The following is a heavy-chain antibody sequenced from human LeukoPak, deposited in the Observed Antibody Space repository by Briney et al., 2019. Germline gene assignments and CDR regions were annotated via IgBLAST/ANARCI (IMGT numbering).Heavy chain of an antibody. CDR3: ARDWVRGVMRYYYYGMDV. CDR2: ISSSSTI. Sequence: GGSLRLSCAASGFTFSSYSMNWVRQAPGKGLEWVSYISSSSTIYYADSVKGRFTISRDNAKNSLYLQMNSLRAEDTAVYYCARDWVRGVMRYYYYGMDVWGQGTTVTVSS. D-gene: IGHD3-10*01. J-gene: IGHJ6*02. CDR1: GFTFSSYS. V-gene: IGHV3-48*01.